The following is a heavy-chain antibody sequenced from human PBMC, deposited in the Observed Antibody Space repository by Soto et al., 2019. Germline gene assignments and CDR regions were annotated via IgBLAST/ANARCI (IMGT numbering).Heavy chain of an antibody. Sequence: GGSLRLSCAASGFTVSSNYMSWVRQAPGKGLEWVSVIYSGGSTYYADSVKGRFTISRDNSKNTLYLQMNSLRAEDTAVYYCARPLFPRDYDFWSGGYYGMDVWGQGTTVTVSS. J-gene: IGHJ6*02. V-gene: IGHV3-53*01. D-gene: IGHD3-3*01. CDR3: ARPLFPRDYDFWSGGYYGMDV. CDR2: IYSGGST. CDR1: GFTVSSNY.